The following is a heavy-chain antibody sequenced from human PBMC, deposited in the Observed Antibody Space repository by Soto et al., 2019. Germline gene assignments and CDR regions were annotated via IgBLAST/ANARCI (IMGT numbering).Heavy chain of an antibody. V-gene: IGHV5-51*01. D-gene: IGHD6-25*01. CDR2: IYPGDSET. CDR1: GYSFTSNW. J-gene: IGHJ4*02. CDR3: ARRRIDSSGDSFDY. Sequence: GESLKISCKASGYSFTSNWIGWVRQMPGKGLEWMGIIYPGDSETRYSPSFQGQVAISADKSISTAYLQWSSLKASDTAMYYCARRRIDSSGDSFDYWGQGTLVTVSS.